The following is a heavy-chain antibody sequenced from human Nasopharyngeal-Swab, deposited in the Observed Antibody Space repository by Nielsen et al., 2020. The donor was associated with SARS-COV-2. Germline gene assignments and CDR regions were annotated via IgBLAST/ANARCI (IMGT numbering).Heavy chain of an antibody. V-gene: IGHV1-46*01. CDR1: GYTFTSYY. D-gene: IGHD6-19*01. J-gene: IGHJ6*02. Sequence: ASVKVSCKASGYTFTSYYMRWVRQAPGQGLEWMGIINPSGGSTSYAQKFQGRVTMTRDTSTSTVYMELSSLRSEDTAVYYCARDPEAVAPFYGMDVWGQGTTVTVSS. CDR3: ARDPEAVAPFYGMDV. CDR2: INPSGGST.